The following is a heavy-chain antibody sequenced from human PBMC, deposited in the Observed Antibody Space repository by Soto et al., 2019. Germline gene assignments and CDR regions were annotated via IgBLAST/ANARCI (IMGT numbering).Heavy chain of an antibody. CDR2: INHSGST. D-gene: IGHD3-22*01. Sequence: PSETLSLTCAVYGGSFSGYYWSWIRQPPGKGLEWIGEINHSGSTNYNPSLKSRVTISVDTSKNQFSLKLSSVTAADTAVYYCARYYYDSSGLTGYYYYGMDVWGQGTTVTVSS. CDR1: GGSFSGYY. J-gene: IGHJ6*02. V-gene: IGHV4-34*01. CDR3: ARYYYDSSGLTGYYYYGMDV.